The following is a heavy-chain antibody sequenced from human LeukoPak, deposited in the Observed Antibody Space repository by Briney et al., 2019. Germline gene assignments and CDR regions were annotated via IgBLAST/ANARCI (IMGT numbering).Heavy chain of an antibody. Sequence: GGSLRLSCAASGFTFSSYAMSWVRQAPGKGLEWVLAISGSGGSTYYADSVKGRFTISRDNSENTLHLQMDSLRPEDTAIYYCAKEGSSGWYERDWLDPWGQGTLVTVSS. J-gene: IGHJ5*02. CDR3: AKEGSSGWYERDWLDP. CDR2: ISGSGGST. CDR1: GFTFSSYA. D-gene: IGHD6-19*01. V-gene: IGHV3-23*01.